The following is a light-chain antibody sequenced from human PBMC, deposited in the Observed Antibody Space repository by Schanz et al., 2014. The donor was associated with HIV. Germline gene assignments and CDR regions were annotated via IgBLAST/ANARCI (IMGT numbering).Light chain of an antibody. V-gene: IGKV1-5*01. J-gene: IGKJ1*01. Sequence: DIQMTQSPSTLSASVGDIVTITCRASQSMGDWLAWYQHKPGKAPRLLIYAASSLQSGVPSRFSGSGSGTEFTLTISSLQPDDFATYYCQRYDNYPWTFGQGTKVELK. CDR3: QRYDNYPWT. CDR2: AAS. CDR1: QSMGDW.